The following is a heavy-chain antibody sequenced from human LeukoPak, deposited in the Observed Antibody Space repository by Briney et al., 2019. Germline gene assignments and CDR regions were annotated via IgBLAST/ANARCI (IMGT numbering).Heavy chain of an antibody. Sequence: ASVKVSFKASGYTFTGYYMHWVRQAPGQGLEWMGWINPNSGGTNYAQKCQGRVTMTRDTSISTAYMELSRLRSDDTAVYYCARDVRRASRSWCGYWGQGTLVTVSS. D-gene: IGHD6-13*01. CDR3: ARDVRRASRSWCGY. J-gene: IGHJ4*02. CDR2: INPNSGGT. V-gene: IGHV1-2*02. CDR1: GYTFTGYY.